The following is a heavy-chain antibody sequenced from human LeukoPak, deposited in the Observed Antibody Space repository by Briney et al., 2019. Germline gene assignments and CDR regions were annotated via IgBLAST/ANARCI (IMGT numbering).Heavy chain of an antibody. D-gene: IGHD6-19*01. J-gene: IGHJ4*02. Sequence: PGGSLRLSCAASGLTFSSYAMSWVRQAPGEGLEWVSAISGSGGGTYYADSVKGRFTISRDNSKNTLYMQVNSLRAKDTAVYYCAKRQVVGDGGFDYWGQGTLVTVSS. CDR2: ISGSGGGT. CDR1: GLTFSSYA. V-gene: IGHV3-23*01. CDR3: AKRQVVGDGGFDY.